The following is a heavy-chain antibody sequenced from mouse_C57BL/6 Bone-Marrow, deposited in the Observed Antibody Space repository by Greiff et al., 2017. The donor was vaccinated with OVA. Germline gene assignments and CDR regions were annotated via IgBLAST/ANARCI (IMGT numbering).Heavy chain of an antibody. D-gene: IGHD1-1*01. CDR3: AGGITTVVAYYFDY. V-gene: IGHV5-4*03. J-gene: IGHJ2*01. CDR2: ISDGGSYT. Sequence: EVNVVESGGGLVKPGGSLKLSCAASGFTFSSYAMSWVRQTPEKRLEWVATISDGGSYTYYPDNVKGRFTISRDNAKNNLYLQMSHLKSEDTAMYYCAGGITTVVAYYFDYWGQGTTLTVSS. CDR1: GFTFSSYA.